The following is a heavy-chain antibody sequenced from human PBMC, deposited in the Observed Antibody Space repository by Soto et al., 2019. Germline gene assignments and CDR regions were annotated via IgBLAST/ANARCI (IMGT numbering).Heavy chain of an antibody. V-gene: IGHV4-34*01. D-gene: IGHD6-13*01. CDR1: GGSFSGYY. CDR2: INHSGST. Sequence: SETLSLTCAVYGGSFSGYYWSWIRQPPGKGLEWIGEINHSGSTNYNPSLKSRVTISVDTSKNQFSLKLSSVTAADTAVYYWARAPPLRYALRSIAAAGGWFDPWGQGTLVTVSS. CDR3: ARAPPLRYALRSIAAAGGWFDP. J-gene: IGHJ5*02.